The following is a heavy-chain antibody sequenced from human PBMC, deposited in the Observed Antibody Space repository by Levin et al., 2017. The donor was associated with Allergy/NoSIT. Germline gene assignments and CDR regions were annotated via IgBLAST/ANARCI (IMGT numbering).Heavy chain of an antibody. Sequence: GGSLRLSCAASGFTFTTFAMSWVRQAPGRGLEWVSAISAGGGSTYYPDSVKGRFSISRDNSKNTLYLQMNSLRAEDTAIYYCAKIYGGNSYFPDYWGQGTLVTVSS. CDR3: AKIYGGNSYFPDY. V-gene: IGHV3-23*01. CDR2: ISAGGGST. D-gene: IGHD4-23*01. J-gene: IGHJ4*02. CDR1: GFTFTTFA.